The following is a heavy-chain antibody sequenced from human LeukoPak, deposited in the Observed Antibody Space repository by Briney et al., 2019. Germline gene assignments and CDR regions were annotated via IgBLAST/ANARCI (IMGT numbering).Heavy chain of an antibody. CDR1: GGSISSYY. D-gene: IGHD6-13*01. CDR2: IYYSGST. J-gene: IGHJ5*02. CDR3: ARVRTRALGGSSWYQGWFDP. Sequence: PSETLSLTCTVSGGSISSYYWSWIRQPPGKGLEWIGYIYYSGSTNYNPSLKSRVTISVDTSKNQFSLKLSSVTAADTAVYYCARVRTRALGGSSWYQGWFDPWGQGTLVTVPS. V-gene: IGHV4-59*08.